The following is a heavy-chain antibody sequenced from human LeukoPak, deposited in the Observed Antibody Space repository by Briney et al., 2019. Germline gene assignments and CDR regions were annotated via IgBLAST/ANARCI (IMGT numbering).Heavy chain of an antibody. CDR1: GGSFSGYY. J-gene: IGHJ6*02. CDR3: ARMPPEYSSEVYYYGMDV. CDR2: INHSGST. D-gene: IGHD6-19*01. V-gene: IGHV4-34*01. Sequence: KPSETLSLTCAVYGGSFSGYYWSWIRQPPGKGLEWIGEINHSGSTNYNPSLKSRVTISVDTSKNQFSLKLSSVTAADTAVYYCARMPPEYSSEVYYYGMDVWGQGTTVTVSS.